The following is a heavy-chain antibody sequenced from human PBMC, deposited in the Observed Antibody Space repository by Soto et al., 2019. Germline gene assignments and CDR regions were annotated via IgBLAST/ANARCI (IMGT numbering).Heavy chain of an antibody. CDR1: GFTFSDYY. V-gene: IGHV3-11*06. D-gene: IGHD1-20*01. CDR3: ASSPSSITGTDY. Sequence: PGGSLRLSCAASGFTFSDYYMSWIRQAPGKGLEWVSYISSSSSYTNYADSVKGRFTISRDNAKNSLYLQMNSLRAEDTAVYYCASSPSSITGTDYWGQGTLVTVSS. CDR2: ISSSSSYT. J-gene: IGHJ4*02.